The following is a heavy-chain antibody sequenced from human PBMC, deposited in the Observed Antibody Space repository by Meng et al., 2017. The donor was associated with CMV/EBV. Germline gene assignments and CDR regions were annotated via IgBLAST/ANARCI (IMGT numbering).Heavy chain of an antibody. J-gene: IGHJ3*02. Sequence: SQTLSLTCAVYGGSFSGYYWSWIRQPPGKGLEWIGEINHSGSTNYNPSLKSRVTISVDTSKNQFSLKLSSVTAADTAVYYCASPYSSSSFRAFDIWGQGTMVTVSS. D-gene: IGHD6-6*01. CDR3: ASPYSSSSFRAFDI. CDR2: INHSGST. CDR1: GGSFSGYY. V-gene: IGHV4-34*01.